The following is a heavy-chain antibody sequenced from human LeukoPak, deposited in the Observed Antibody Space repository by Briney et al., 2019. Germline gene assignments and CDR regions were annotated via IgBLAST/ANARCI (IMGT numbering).Heavy chain of an antibody. D-gene: IGHD6-19*01. J-gene: IGHJ4*02. CDR1: GFTFSSYA. Sequence: GGSLRLSCAASGFTFSSYAMSWVRQAPGKVLEGVSAISGSGGSTYYADSVKGRFTISRDNSKNTLYLQMNSLRAEDTAVYYCAKVYSSGCFDYWGQGTLVTVSS. CDR2: ISGSGGST. V-gene: IGHV3-23*01. CDR3: AKVYSSGCFDY.